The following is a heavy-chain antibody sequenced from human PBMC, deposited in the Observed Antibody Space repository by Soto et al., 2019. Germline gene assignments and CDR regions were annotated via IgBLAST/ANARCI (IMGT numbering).Heavy chain of an antibody. CDR2: IIPILGIA. D-gene: IGHD3-9*01. V-gene: IGHV1-69*02. CDR3: ASRDDILTGLGL. CDR1: GGTFSSYT. Sequence: QVQLVQSGAEVKKPGSSVKVSCKASGGTFSSYTISWVRQGPGQGLEWMGRIIPILGIANYAQKFQGRVTITADKSTSTAYMELSSLRSEDTAVYYCASRDDILTGLGLWGQGTLVTVSS. J-gene: IGHJ4*02.